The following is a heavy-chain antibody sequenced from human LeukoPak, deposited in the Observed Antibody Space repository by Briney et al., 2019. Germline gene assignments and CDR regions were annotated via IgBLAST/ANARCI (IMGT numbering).Heavy chain of an antibody. D-gene: IGHD3-3*01. CDR3: ARVLQNYYHLDV. V-gene: IGHV4-59*11. CDR2: IYDNESA. Sequence: SETLSLTCTVSGVSIYGHYWSWIPPRPGEGLEWIGFIYDNESANYKSSLESRVTMTVDTYKNQVSLKLNSVTAADTAVYYFARVLQNYYHLDVWGEGTTVTVSS. J-gene: IGHJ6*03. CDR1: GVSIYGHY.